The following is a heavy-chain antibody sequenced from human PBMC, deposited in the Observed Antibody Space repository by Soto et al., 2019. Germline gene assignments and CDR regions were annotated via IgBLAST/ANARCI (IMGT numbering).Heavy chain of an antibody. CDR3: AREDESSGHAGTFQN. D-gene: IGHD3-22*01. V-gene: IGHV3-30*04. CDR2: ISVDGSST. J-gene: IGHJ1*01. Sequence: GGSLRLSCTASGFTFSSYVMDWVRQAPGEGLEWVAGISVDGSSTHYTDSVKGRFTISRDNSKNTVYLQMDSLTSEDTTVYYCAREDESSGHAGTFQNWGQGTLVTVS. CDR1: GFTFSSYV.